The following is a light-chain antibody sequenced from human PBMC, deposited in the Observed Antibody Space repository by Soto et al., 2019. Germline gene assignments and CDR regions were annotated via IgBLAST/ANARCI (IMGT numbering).Light chain of an antibody. J-gene: IGLJ1*01. CDR2: EGT. CDR3: CSYAGSTTLV. Sequence: QSVLTQPASGYGSPGQSITISCTGTSSDVGSYNLVSWYQQHPGKAPKVMIYEGTKRPSGVSNRFSASKSGNTASLTISGLQAEDEADYYCCSYAGSTTLVFGTGTKLTLL. V-gene: IGLV2-23*03. CDR1: SSDVGSYNL.